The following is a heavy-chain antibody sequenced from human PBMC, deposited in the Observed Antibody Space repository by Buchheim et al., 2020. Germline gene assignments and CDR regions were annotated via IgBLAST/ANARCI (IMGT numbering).Heavy chain of an antibody. CDR1: GDSISSSSYF. V-gene: IGHV4-39*01. Sequence: QLQESGPGLVKPSETLSLTCTVSGDSISSSSYFWGWIRQPPGKGLEWIGSIYYSGSTYYNPSLKSRVNLTVDTSKNQFSLRLSSLTAADTAVYYCARHSLYYYDSSGYYKDYFDYWGQGAL. CDR3: ARHSLYYYDSSGYYKDYFDY. D-gene: IGHD3-22*01. CDR2: IYYSGST. J-gene: IGHJ4*02.